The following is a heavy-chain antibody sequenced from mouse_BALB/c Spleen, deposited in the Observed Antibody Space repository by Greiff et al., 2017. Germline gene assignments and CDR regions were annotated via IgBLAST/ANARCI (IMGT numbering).Heavy chain of an antibody. CDR1: GYSITSDYA. V-gene: IGHV3-2*02. CDR2: ISYSGST. Sequence: EVQGVESGPGLVKPSQSLSLTCTVTGYSITSDYAWNWIRQFPGNKLEWMGYISYSGSTSYNPSLKSRISITRDTSKNQFFLQLNSVTTEDTATYYCARWTPYYAMDYWGQGTSVTVSS. J-gene: IGHJ4*01. CDR3: ARWTPYYAMDY.